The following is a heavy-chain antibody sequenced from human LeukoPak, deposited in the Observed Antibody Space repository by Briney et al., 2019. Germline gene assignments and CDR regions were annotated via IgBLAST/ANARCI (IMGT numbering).Heavy chain of an antibody. CDR3: ARAPSSGWYPSYFDY. CDR1: GGSISSDY. D-gene: IGHD6-19*01. V-gene: IGHV4-59*01. CDR2: IYYSGST. Sequence: SETLSLTCTVSGGSISSDYWSWIRQPPGKGLEWIGYIYYSGSTNYNPSLKSRVTISVDTSKNQFSLKLSSVTAADTAVYYCARAPSSGWYPSYFDYWGQGTLVTVSS. J-gene: IGHJ4*02.